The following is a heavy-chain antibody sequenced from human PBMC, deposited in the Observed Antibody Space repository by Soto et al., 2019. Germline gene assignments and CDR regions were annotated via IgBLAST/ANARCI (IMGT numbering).Heavy chain of an antibody. CDR1: GFTFSGYS. D-gene: IGHD7-27*01. CDR3: AKDARALTANDAFDI. Sequence: GGSLRLSCAASGFTFSGYSMSWVRQAPGKGLEWVSAISGSGGSTYYADSVKGRFTISRDNSKNTLYLQMNSLRAEDTAVYYCAKDARALTANDAFDIWGQGTMVTVSS. CDR2: ISGSGGST. J-gene: IGHJ3*02. V-gene: IGHV3-23*01.